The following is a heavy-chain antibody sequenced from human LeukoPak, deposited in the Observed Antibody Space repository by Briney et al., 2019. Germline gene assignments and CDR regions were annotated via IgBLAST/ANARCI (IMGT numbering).Heavy chain of an antibody. CDR1: GFTFSSYA. Sequence: GGSLRLSCAASGFTFSSYAMSWVRKAPGQGLEWVSGISGSGGSTYYADSVKGRFTISRDNSKNTLYLQMNSLRAEDTAVYYCAKDHTKVGFGEFNDYWGQGTLVTVSS. J-gene: IGHJ4*02. V-gene: IGHV3-23*01. CDR2: ISGSGGST. D-gene: IGHD3-10*01. CDR3: AKDHTKVGFGEFNDY.